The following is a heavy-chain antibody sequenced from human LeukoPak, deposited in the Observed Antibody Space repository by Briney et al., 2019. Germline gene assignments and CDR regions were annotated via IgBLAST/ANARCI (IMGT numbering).Heavy chain of an antibody. CDR3: ARVTINYGDFLDAFDI. CDR1: GGSFSGYY. D-gene: IGHD4-17*01. CDR2: INHSGST. Sequence: SETLSLTCAVYGGSFSGYYWSWIRQPPGKGLEWIGEINHSGSTNYNPSLKSRVTISVDTSKNQFSLKLSSVTAADTGVYYCARVTINYGDFLDAFDIWGQGTMVTVSS. V-gene: IGHV4-34*01. J-gene: IGHJ3*02.